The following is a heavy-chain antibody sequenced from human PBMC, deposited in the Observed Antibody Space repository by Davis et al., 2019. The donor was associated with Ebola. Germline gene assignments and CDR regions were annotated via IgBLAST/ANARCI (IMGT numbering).Heavy chain of an antibody. CDR2: IYSGGST. D-gene: IGHD6-19*01. Sequence: GGSLRLSCAASDFTVSSNYMNWVRQAPGKGLEWVSVIYSGGSTYYADSVKGRFTISRDKSKNTLYLQMNSLRAEDTAVYHCAREKMGYSGGWGYGSKFYYYGMDVWGQGTTVAVSS. CDR3: AREKMGYSGGWGYGSKFYYYGMDV. V-gene: IGHV3-53*01. J-gene: IGHJ6*02. CDR1: DFTVSSNY.